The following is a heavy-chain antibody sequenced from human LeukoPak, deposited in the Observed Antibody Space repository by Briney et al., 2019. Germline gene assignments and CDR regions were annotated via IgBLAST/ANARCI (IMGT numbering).Heavy chain of an antibody. V-gene: IGHV3-48*03. CDR3: ASLPAQYTVTIPGTSGY. J-gene: IGHJ4*02. CDR1: GFTFSSYE. CDR2: ISSSGSTI. Sequence: HPGGSLRLSCAASGFTFSSYEMNWVRQAPGKGLEWVSYISSSGSTIYYADSVKGRFTISRDNAKNSLYLQMNSLRAEDTAVYYCASLPAQYTVTIPGTSGYWGQGTLVTVSS. D-gene: IGHD4-17*01.